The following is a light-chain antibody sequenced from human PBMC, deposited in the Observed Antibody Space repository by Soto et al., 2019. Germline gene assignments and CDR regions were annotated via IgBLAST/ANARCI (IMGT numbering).Light chain of an antibody. CDR1: SSNIGSNT. CDR3: VAWDDSLNGYVV. CDR2: SNN. V-gene: IGLV1-44*01. Sequence: QSVLTPPRSAYGSRGHRVTISCYRSSSNIGSNTVNWYQQLPGTAPKLVIYSNNQRPSGVPDRFSGSKSGTSASLAISGLQSEDEADYYCVAWDDSLNGYVVFGGGTKVTVL. J-gene: IGLJ2*01.